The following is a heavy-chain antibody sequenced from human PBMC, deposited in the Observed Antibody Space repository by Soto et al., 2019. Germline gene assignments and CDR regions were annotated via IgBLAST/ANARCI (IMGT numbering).Heavy chain of an antibody. CDR2: IWYDGSNK. CDR3: ARDQEQQLVDY. Sequence: QVQLVESGGGVVQPGRSLRLSCAASGFTFSSYGMHWVRQAPGKGLEWVAVIWYDGSNKYYADSVKGRFTISRDNSKNTLYLQMNSLRAEDTAVYYWARDQEQQLVDYWGQGTLVTVSS. D-gene: IGHD6-13*01. CDR1: GFTFSSYG. J-gene: IGHJ4*02. V-gene: IGHV3-33*01.